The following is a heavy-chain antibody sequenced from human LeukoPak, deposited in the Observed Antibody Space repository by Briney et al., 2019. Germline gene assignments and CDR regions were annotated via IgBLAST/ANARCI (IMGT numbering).Heavy chain of an antibody. CDR2: IKPDGSDQ. CDR3: ARENFQY. V-gene: IGHV3-7*04. Sequence: GGSLRLSCAASGFTFSSYWMNWVRQAAGKGLEWVANIKPDGSDQYYVDSVKGRFTISRDNAKNSLYLQMNSLRAEDTAVYYCARENFQYWARGTLVTVSS. J-gene: IGHJ4*02. CDR1: GFTFSSYW.